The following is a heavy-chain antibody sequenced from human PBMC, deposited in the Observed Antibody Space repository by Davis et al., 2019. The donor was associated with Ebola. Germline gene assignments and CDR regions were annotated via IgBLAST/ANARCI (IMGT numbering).Heavy chain of an antibody. Sequence: PGGSLRLSCAASGFTFRTYDMHWVRQTTGKGLEWVSVIGTAGDTYYRGSVKGRFTISRENARNSLYLQMNSLTAGDTAVYYCARAQFGDVVLDYWGQGILVTVSS. J-gene: IGHJ4*02. V-gene: IGHV3-13*01. CDR2: IGTAGDT. CDR3: ARAQFGDVVLDY. D-gene: IGHD4-17*01. CDR1: GFTFRTYD.